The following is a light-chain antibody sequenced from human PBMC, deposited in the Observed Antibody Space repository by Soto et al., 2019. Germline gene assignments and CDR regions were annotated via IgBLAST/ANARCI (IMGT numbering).Light chain of an antibody. V-gene: IGLV3-21*02. J-gene: IGLJ1*01. Sequence: SYELTQPPSVSVAPGQTARITCGGKNIGSKSVHWYQQKPDQAPVLVVYADSDRPSGIPERFSGSNSGNTATLTINRVEVGDEADYYCQVWDSSSDYYVFGAGTKVTVL. CDR3: QVWDSSSDYYV. CDR2: ADS. CDR1: NIGSKS.